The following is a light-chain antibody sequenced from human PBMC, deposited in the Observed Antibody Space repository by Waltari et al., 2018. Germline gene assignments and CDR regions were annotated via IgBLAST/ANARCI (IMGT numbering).Light chain of an antibody. Sequence: DIVMTQSPDTLAVSLGERVTINCKSSQSVLHRTNYKHYLAWYQQKPGQPPKLLIYWASTRESGVPDRFSGSGSGTDFTLTITSLQAEDVAVYYCQQHYSPLITFGGGTKVEI. J-gene: IGKJ4*01. V-gene: IGKV4-1*01. CDR2: WAS. CDR1: QSVLHRTNYKHY. CDR3: QQHYSPLIT.